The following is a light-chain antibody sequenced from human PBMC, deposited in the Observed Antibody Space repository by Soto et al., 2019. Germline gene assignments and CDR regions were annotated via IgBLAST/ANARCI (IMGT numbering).Light chain of an antibody. J-gene: IGKJ5*01. CDR2: GAS. V-gene: IGKV3-15*01. Sequence: EIAMTQSPATLSVSLGERATLSCRASQYISNNLPWYQQRPGQAPSLLIYGASTRTTGVPARFSGSGSGTDFLLSISGMQAEDSAVYYWQQYNHWSSITFGQGTRLEIK. CDR1: QYISNN. CDR3: QQYNHWSSIT.